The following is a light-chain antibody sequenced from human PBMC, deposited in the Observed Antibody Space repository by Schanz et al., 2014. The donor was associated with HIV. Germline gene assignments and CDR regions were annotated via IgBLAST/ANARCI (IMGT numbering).Light chain of an antibody. CDR3: QQYSNWWT. V-gene: IGKV1-5*03. Sequence: DIQMTQSPSTLSASVGDRVTITCRASQSISSWLAWYQQKPGRAPKLLIYKASNLATGVPSRFSGSGSGTEFTLTVSSLQPDDYATYYCQQYSNWWTFGQGTKVEV. CDR1: QSISSW. J-gene: IGKJ1*01. CDR2: KAS.